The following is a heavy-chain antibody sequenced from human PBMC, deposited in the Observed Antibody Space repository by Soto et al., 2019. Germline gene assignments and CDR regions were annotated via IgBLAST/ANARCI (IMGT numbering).Heavy chain of an antibody. CDR1: GFTFSSYD. D-gene: IGHD6-13*01. J-gene: IGHJ3*02. Sequence: GGSLRLSCAASGFTFSSYDMHWVRQATGKGLEWVSVIYSGGSTYYADSVKGRFTISRDNSKNTLYLQMNSLRAEDTAVYYCARELGAAAGADAFDIWGQGTMVTVSS. CDR3: ARELGAAAGADAFDI. V-gene: IGHV3-66*01. CDR2: IYSGGST.